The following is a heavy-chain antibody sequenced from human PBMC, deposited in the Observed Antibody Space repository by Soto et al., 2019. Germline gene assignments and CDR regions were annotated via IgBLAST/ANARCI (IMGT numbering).Heavy chain of an antibody. J-gene: IGHJ6*03. CDR2: TYYRSKWYN. CDR3: AREGNKWTSITGTPTYYYYMDV. Sequence: KQSQTLSLTCAISGDSVSSNSAAWNWIRQSPSRGLEWLGRTYYRSKWYNDYAVSVKSRITINPDTSKNQFSLQLNSVTPEDTAVYYCAREGNKWTSITGTPTYYYYMDVWGKGTTVTVSS. CDR1: GDSVSSNSAA. D-gene: IGHD1-20*01. V-gene: IGHV6-1*01.